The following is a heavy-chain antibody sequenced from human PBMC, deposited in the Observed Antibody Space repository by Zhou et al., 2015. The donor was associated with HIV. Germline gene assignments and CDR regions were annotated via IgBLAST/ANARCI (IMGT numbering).Heavy chain of an antibody. CDR3: TRWVSGGPGFDA. V-gene: IGHV3-73*02. CDR1: GLTFSGSA. Sequence: DVHFMESGGGWVQPGESLKVSCVASGLTFSGSAIHWVRQASGKGLEWVGRIRDKRNSYATEYAASVQGRLTMSRDDSQNTAYLQMDSLKTEDSAVYYCTRWVSGGPGFDAWGQGTLVTVSS. CDR2: IRDKRNSYAT. J-gene: IGHJ4*02.